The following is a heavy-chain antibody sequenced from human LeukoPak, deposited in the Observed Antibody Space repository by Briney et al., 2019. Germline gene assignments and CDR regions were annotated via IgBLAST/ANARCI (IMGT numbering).Heavy chain of an antibody. D-gene: IGHD1-1*01. CDR3: ARQAWKKFDY. J-gene: IGHJ4*02. V-gene: IGHV4-39*01. CDR1: GGSISISSYY. CDR2: ITYRGNT. Sequence: ASETLSLTCTVSGGSISISSYYRGWVRQSPGGGLEWIGSITYRGNTYYNPSLKSRVTMSVDTSNNQFSLRLSSVTAADTAVYYCARQAWKKFDYWGQGTLVTVSS.